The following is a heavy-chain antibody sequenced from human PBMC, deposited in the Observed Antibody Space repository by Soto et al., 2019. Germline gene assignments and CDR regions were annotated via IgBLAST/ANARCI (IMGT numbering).Heavy chain of an antibody. D-gene: IGHD3-22*01. Sequence: PSETLSLTCTVSGGSVSTYYWSWIRQPQGKGLEWIAYIYYSGSTSYNPSLKSRVTISVTTSQNQFSLKLSLGTAAYRAVYYFARTYDDSGQNSGGYGFDIWGQGTMVTVSS. V-gene: IGHV4-59*02. CDR3: ARTYDDSGQNSGGYGFDI. J-gene: IGHJ3*02. CDR2: IYYSGST. CDR1: GGSVSTYY.